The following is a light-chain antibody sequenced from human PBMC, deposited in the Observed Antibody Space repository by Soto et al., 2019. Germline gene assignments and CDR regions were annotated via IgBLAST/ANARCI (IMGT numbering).Light chain of an antibody. CDR2: GAS. V-gene: IGKV3-15*01. Sequence: EIVMTQSPGTLSVSRGERATLSCRASQSVSSNLAWYQQKPGQAPRLLIYGASTRATGIPARFSGSGSGTEFTLTISSLQSEDFAVYYCEQYNNWPPYTVGQGTKLEIK. J-gene: IGKJ2*01. CDR3: EQYNNWPPYT. CDR1: QSVSSN.